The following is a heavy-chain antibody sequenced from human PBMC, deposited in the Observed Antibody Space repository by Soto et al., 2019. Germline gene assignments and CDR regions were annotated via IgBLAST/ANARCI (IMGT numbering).Heavy chain of an antibody. CDR1: GGSISSTTYY. J-gene: IGHJ4*02. CDR3: ARHHPWIQLRIGNFDY. CDR2: TYYSGTT. D-gene: IGHD5-18*01. V-gene: IGHV4-39*01. Sequence: PSETLSLTCTVSGGSISSTTYYWGWIRQPPGKGLEWIGSTYYSGTTFYNPSLKSRVTISVDTSKNQFSLKLSSVTAADTAVYYCARHHPWIQLRIGNFDYWGQGTLVTVSS.